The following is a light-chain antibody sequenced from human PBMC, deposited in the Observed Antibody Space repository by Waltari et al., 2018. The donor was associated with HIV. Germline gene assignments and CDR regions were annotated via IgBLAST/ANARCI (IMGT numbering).Light chain of an antibody. J-gene: IGLJ2*01. CDR2: KDT. Sequence: SYDLTQAPSVSVTPGHTAKITCYGETLSKHYVSWYQQKAGQAPVMLIFKDTERPSGIPTRLSASSSGTIATLIISRVLTEDEADYHCQSARGSATVFGGGTKLIVL. CDR1: TLSKHY. CDR3: QSARGSATV. V-gene: IGLV3-25*03.